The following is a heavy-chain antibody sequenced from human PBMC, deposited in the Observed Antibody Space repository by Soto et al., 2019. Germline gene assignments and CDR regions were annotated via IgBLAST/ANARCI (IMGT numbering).Heavy chain of an antibody. D-gene: IGHD6-25*01. CDR3: ARGGYSGNSKDPFYI. Sequence: PXESLKISCKGSGYTFTAYWIGWVRQMPGKGLEWMGIIYPGDSDTRYSPSFQGQVTISADKSISTAYLQWSSLKASDTAMFYCARGGYSGNSKDPFYIWGPGTMVTV. CDR2: IYPGDSDT. J-gene: IGHJ3*02. CDR1: GYTFTAYW. V-gene: IGHV5-51*01.